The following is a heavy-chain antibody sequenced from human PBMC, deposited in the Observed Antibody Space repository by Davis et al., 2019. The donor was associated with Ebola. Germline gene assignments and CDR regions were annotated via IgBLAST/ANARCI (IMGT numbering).Heavy chain of an antibody. CDR1: GFNFSDYA. CDR2: ISINGHTT. CDR3: AIGNYDSSGYWGYWFDP. Sequence: PGGSLRFSCAASGFNFSDYAMHWVRRAPGKGLEYIAFISINGHTTYYARSEEGRFTISRDNPKNTLYLEMGSLRADDMAVYYCAIGNYDSSGYWGYWFDPWGQGTLVTVSS. J-gene: IGHJ5*02. D-gene: IGHD3-22*01. V-gene: IGHV3-64*01.